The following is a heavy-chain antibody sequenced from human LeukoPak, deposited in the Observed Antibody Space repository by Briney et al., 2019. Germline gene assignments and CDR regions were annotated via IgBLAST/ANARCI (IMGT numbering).Heavy chain of an antibody. J-gene: IGHJ4*02. CDR2: ISGGGGST. D-gene: IGHD2-2*01. CDR1: GFTFSNYA. CDR3: AKGTSTPDY. Sequence: GGSLRLSCAASGFTFSNYAMSWVRQAPGKGLEWVSGISGGGGSTYYADSVKGRFTISRDNSKNTLDLQMNSLRAGDTAIYYCAKGTSTPDYWGQGTLVTVSS. V-gene: IGHV3-23*01.